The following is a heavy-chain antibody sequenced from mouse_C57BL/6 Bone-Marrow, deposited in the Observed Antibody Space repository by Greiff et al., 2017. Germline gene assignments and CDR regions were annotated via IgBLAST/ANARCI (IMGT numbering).Heavy chain of an antibody. V-gene: IGHV1-22*01. J-gene: IGHJ2*01. CDR3: ARFYDYDVDY. Sequence: SGPELVKPGASVKMSCKASGYTFTDYNMHWVKQSHGKSLEWIGYINPNNGGTSYNQKFKGKATLTVNKSSSTAYMGLRSLTSEDSAVYYCARFYDYDVDYWGQGTTLTVSS. CDR1: GYTFTDYN. D-gene: IGHD2-4*01. CDR2: INPNNGGT.